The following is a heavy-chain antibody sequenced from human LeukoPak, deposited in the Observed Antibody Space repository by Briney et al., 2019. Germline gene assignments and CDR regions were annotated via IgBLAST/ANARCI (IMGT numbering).Heavy chain of an antibody. J-gene: IGHJ4*02. CDR1: GFTVSSNY. Sequence: GGSLRLSCAASGFTVSSNYMSWVRQAPGKGLEWVSIMYTSGSTYYADSVKGRITISRDNSNNTLYLQMNSLRADDTAVYYCAKGDFDYWGQGTLVTVSS. V-gene: IGHV3-53*01. CDR2: MYTSGST. CDR3: AKGDFDY.